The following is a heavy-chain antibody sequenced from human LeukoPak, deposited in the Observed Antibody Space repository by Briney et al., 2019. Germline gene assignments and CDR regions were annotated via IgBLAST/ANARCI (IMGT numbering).Heavy chain of an antibody. CDR1: GYTFTDYN. Sequence: ASVKVSCKASGYTFTDYNINWVRQATGQGLEWMGWMNPNSGDTVYAQTFQSRVTMTRNTSINTAYMELTSLRSDDTAVYFCARGRIVWFGEPDGFDFWGQGAKVTVSS. CDR2: MNPNSGDT. V-gene: IGHV1-8*01. D-gene: IGHD3-10*01. J-gene: IGHJ3*01. CDR3: ARGRIVWFGEPDGFDF.